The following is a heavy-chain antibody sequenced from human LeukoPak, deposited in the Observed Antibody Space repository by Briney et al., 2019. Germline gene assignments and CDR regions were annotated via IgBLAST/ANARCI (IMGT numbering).Heavy chain of an antibody. CDR3: ARETLACGGDCLDY. Sequence: PGGSLRLSCAASGFTLSSYEWNWVRQPPGKGLEWLSYISTTDTTKYYVESVKGRFTISRDNAKNSLFLQMNSLRAEDTAVYYCARETLACGGDCLDYWGQGTLVTVSS. D-gene: IGHD2-21*02. V-gene: IGHV3-48*03. CDR1: GFTLSSYE. CDR2: ISTTDTTK. J-gene: IGHJ4*02.